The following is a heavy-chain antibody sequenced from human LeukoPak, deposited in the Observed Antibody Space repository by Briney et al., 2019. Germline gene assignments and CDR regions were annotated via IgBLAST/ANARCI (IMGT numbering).Heavy chain of an antibody. D-gene: IGHD3-3*01. CDR3: ARGRDFWSGYYLTSYFDY. Sequence: GRSLRLSCAASEFTFSTYAMHWVRQAPGKGLEWVAVISYDGSSKYYADSVKGRFTISRENSKNTLYLQMNSLRAEDTAVYYCARGRDFWSGYYLTSYFDYWGQGTLVTVSS. CDR1: EFTFSTYA. V-gene: IGHV3-30-3*01. CDR2: ISYDGSSK. J-gene: IGHJ4*02.